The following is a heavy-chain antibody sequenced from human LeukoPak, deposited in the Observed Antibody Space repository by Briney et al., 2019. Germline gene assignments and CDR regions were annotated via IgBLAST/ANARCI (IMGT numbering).Heavy chain of an antibody. V-gene: IGHV3-48*04. CDR1: GFTFSSYS. D-gene: IGHD3-10*01. J-gene: IGHJ6*02. CDR2: ISSSGSTI. Sequence: GGSLGLSCAASGFTFSSYSMNWVRQAPGKGLEWVSYISSSGSTIYYADSVKGRFTISRDNAKNSLYLQMNSLRAEDTAVYYCARDMRDLLSSYGMDVWGQGTTVTVSS. CDR3: ARDMRDLLSSYGMDV.